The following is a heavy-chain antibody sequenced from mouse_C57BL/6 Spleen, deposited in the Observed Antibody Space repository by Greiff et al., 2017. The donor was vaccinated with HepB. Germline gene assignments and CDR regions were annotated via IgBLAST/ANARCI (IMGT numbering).Heavy chain of an antibody. CDR3: TTSTTVVATGAMDY. CDR1: GYTFTSYW. CDR2: IYPGTSDT. J-gene: IGHJ4*01. V-gene: IGHV1-5*01. Sequence: EVQLQESGTVLARPGASVKMSCKTSGYTFTSYWMHWVKQRPGQGLEWIGAIYPGTSDTSYNQKFKGKAKLTAVTSASTAYMELSSLTNEDSAVYYGTTSTTVVATGAMDYWGQGTSVTVSS. D-gene: IGHD1-1*01.